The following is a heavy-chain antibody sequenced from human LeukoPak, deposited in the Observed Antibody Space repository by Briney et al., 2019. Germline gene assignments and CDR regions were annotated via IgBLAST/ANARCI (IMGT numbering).Heavy chain of an antibody. Sequence: ASVKVSCKASGYTFTSYYMHWVRQAPGQGLEWLGIINPSDGGTSYAQKLQGRVTMTRDTSTSTVYMELSSLRSEDTAVYYCARSEVATANGAFDIWGQGTMVTVSS. D-gene: IGHD5-18*01. CDR1: GYTFTSYY. J-gene: IGHJ3*02. CDR3: ARSEVATANGAFDI. V-gene: IGHV1-46*04. CDR2: INPSDGGT.